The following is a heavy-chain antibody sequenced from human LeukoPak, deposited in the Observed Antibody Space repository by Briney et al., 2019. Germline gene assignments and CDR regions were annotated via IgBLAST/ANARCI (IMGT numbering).Heavy chain of an antibody. Sequence: PGGSLRLSCAPSGFSFGSYSMNWVRQVPGKGLQWVSSISSTSSYIYYADSVKGRFSVSRDNAKNSLSLQMNSLGAEDTAVYYCARCYASGSYGIDYWGQGTLVTVSS. J-gene: IGHJ4*02. CDR2: ISSTSSYI. CDR3: ARCYASGSYGIDY. D-gene: IGHD3-10*01. CDR1: GFSFGSYS. V-gene: IGHV3-21*01.